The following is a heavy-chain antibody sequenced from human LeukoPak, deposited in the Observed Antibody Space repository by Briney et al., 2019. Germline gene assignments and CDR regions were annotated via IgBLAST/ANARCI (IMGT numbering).Heavy chain of an antibody. V-gene: IGHV3-23*01. CDR3: AKDLGPYYDFWGGYYFDY. CDR2: ISGSGGST. Sequence: GGSLRLSCAASGFTFSSYAMSWVRQAPGKGLEWVSAISGSGGSTYYADSVKGRFTISRDNSKNTLYLQMNSLRAEDTAVYYCAKDLGPYYDFWGGYYFDYWGQGTLVTVSS. J-gene: IGHJ4*02. D-gene: IGHD3-3*01. CDR1: GFTFSSYA.